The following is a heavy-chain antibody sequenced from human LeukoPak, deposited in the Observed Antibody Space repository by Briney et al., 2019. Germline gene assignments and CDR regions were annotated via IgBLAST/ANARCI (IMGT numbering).Heavy chain of an antibody. D-gene: IGHD3-16*02. CDR3: ATTVTYYDYVWGSYRYRTGWDY. CDR2: FDPEDGET. J-gene: IGHJ4*02. CDR1: GYTLTELS. Sequence: GASVKVSCKVSGYTLTELSMHWVRQAPGKGLEWMGGFDPEDGETIYAQKFQGRVTMTEDTSTDTAYMELSSLRSEDTAAYYCATTVTYYDYVWGSYRYRTGWDYWGQGTLVTVSS. V-gene: IGHV1-24*01.